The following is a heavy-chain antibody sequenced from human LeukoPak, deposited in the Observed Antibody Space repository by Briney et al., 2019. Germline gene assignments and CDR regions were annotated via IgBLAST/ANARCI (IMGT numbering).Heavy chain of an antibody. CDR1: GFSFSSAW. J-gene: IGHJ4*02. CDR2: IKSKTDGGTV. V-gene: IGHV3-15*01. Sequence: PGGSLRLSCAASGFSFSSAWMTWVRQPPGKGLEWVGRIKSKTDGGTVDYAAPVKGRFTISRDDSINTLYLQVNSLKTEDTAMYYCIVSKYYSSGSYTFDSWGQGTLVTVSS. D-gene: IGHD3-10*01. CDR3: IVSKYYSSGSYTFDS.